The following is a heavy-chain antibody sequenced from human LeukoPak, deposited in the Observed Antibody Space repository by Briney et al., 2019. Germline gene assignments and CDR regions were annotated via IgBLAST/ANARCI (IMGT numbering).Heavy chain of an antibody. J-gene: IGHJ4*02. Sequence: GGSLRLSCAASGFTFGSNIMHWVRQAPGKGLEWVAGIWYDGSRKHYADSAEGRFTISRDNAKNSLYLQMNSLRAEDTALYYCATHSYYYGLGSYPHYLDYWGQGTLVTVPS. CDR3: ATHSYYYGLGSYPHYLDY. CDR2: IWYDGSRK. D-gene: IGHD3-10*01. V-gene: IGHV3-33*03. CDR1: GFTFGSNI.